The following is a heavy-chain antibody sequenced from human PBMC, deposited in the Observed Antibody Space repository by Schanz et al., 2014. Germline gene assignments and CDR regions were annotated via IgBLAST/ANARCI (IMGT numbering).Heavy chain of an antibody. CDR1: GFTFSAYW. J-gene: IGHJ6*02. V-gene: IGHV3-7*01. Sequence: VVESGGGLVQPGGSLRLSCAASGFTFSAYWMTGVRQAPGKGLDWVGIIKPDGSEKFYVDSVKGRFTISRDNAENSLSLQMNALRDDDTAVYYCARDNNWNDGLYYHYGMDVWGQGTTVTVSS. CDR3: ARDNNWNDGLYYHYGMDV. D-gene: IGHD1-20*01. CDR2: IKPDGSEK.